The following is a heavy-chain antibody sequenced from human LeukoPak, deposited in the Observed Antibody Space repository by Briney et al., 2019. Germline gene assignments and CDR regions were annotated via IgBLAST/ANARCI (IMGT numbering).Heavy chain of an antibody. Sequence: PGGSLRLSCAASGFTFSSYAMHWVRQAPGKGLEWVAVISYDGSNKYYADSVNGRFTISRDNSKNTLYLQKNSLRAEDTAVYYCARDRGYYDSSGYYDGGFDYWGQGTLVTVSS. V-gene: IGHV3-30*04. CDR3: ARDRGYYDSSGYYDGGFDY. D-gene: IGHD3-22*01. J-gene: IGHJ4*02. CDR1: GFTFSSYA. CDR2: ISYDGSNK.